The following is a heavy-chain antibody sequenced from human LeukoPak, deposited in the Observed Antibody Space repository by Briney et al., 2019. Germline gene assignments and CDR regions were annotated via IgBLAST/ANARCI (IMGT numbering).Heavy chain of an antibody. CDR1: GFTFSSYE. D-gene: IGHD3-10*01. Sequence: GGSLRLSCAASGFTFSSYEMNWVRQAPGKGLEWVSYISRSGSIVYYADSVKGRFIISRDNAKNSLYLQMNSLRAEDTAVYYCARDLRDAYGEFDYWGQGTLVTVPS. J-gene: IGHJ4*02. CDR3: ARDLRDAYGEFDY. CDR2: ISRSGSIV. V-gene: IGHV3-48*03.